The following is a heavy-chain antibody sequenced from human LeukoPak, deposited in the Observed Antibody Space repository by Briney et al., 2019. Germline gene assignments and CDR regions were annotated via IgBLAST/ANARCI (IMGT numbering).Heavy chain of an antibody. CDR2: ISAYNGNT. D-gene: IGHD6-19*01. Sequence: GASVKVSCKASGYTFTNYGISWVRQAPGQGLEWMGWISAYNGNTNYAQKFQGRITMTTDTSTSTAYMELRNLRSDDTAVYYCARDLKMGYSSGRYSWGTGSSNDYWGQGTLVTVSS. CDR1: GYTFTNYG. CDR3: ARDLKMGYSSGRYSWGTGSSNDY. J-gene: IGHJ4*02. V-gene: IGHV1-18*01.